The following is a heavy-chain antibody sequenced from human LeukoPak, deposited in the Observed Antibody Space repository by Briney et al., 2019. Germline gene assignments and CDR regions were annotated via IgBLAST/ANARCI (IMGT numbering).Heavy chain of an antibody. J-gene: IGHJ4*02. CDR1: GFTFDDYA. CDR3: AKDIGGSASDILTGYYPDY. D-gene: IGHD3-9*01. CDR2: ISWNSGSI. Sequence: GRSLRLSCAASGFTFDDYAMHWVRQAPGKGLEWVSGISWNSGSIGYADSVKGRFTISRDNAKNSLYLQMNSLRAEDTALYYCAKDIGGSASDILTGYYPDYWGQGTLVTVSS. V-gene: IGHV3-9*01.